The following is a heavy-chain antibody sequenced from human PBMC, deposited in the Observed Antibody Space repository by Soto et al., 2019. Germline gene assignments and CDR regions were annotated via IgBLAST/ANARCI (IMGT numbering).Heavy chain of an antibody. Sequence: QVQLVQSGAEVKKPGSSVKVSCKASGGTFSSYAISWVRQAPGQGLAWMGGIIPLFCTANYAQKFQGRVTITADESTSTAYMELSSLRSEDTAVYYCAGGTVVTPEDWFDPWGQGTLVTVSS. J-gene: IGHJ5*02. V-gene: IGHV1-69*01. CDR2: IIPLFCTA. D-gene: IGHD2-21*02. CDR3: AGGTVVTPEDWFDP. CDR1: GGTFSSYA.